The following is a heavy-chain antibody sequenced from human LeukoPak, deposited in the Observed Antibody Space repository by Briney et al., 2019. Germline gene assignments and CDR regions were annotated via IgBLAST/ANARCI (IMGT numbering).Heavy chain of an antibody. Sequence: PGGSLRPSCAASGFTFSTYWVHWVRQAPGKGLVWVSRINPDGSRTDYADSVKGRFTISRDNAKNTLYLQMNSLRAEDTAVYFCARDLRGNRDYWSQGTLVTVSS. CDR2: INPDGSRT. CDR1: GFTFSTYW. D-gene: IGHD4-23*01. J-gene: IGHJ4*02. CDR3: ARDLRGNRDY. V-gene: IGHV3-74*01.